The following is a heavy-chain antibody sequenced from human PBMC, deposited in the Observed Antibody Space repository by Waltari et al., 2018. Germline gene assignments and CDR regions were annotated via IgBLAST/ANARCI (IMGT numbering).Heavy chain of an antibody. D-gene: IGHD3-3*01. Sequence: QVQLQESGPGLVKPSETLSLTCSVSGGSIDNYYWSWIRQSPGKGLEWIAYIHYSGSTVYNPPLKIRVTISLDASRKHFSLMVTSVTAADTAVYYCARGNYWSGWPFFDFWGQGTLVTVSS. CDR2: IHYSGST. J-gene: IGHJ4*02. CDR3: ARGNYWSGWPFFDF. CDR1: GGSIDNYY. V-gene: IGHV4-59*01.